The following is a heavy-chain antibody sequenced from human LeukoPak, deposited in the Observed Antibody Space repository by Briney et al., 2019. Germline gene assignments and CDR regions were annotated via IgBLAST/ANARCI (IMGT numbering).Heavy chain of an antibody. V-gene: IGHV3-48*03. D-gene: IGHD5-12*01. Sequence: GGSLRLSCAASGFTVNTYEMNWVRQAPGKGLEWVSYISGDGRDIYYVVSVKGRFTISRDNAKNSLYLQVNSLRAEDTAVYYCARRRGGGSFDYWGQGTLVSVSS. CDR1: GFTVNTYE. CDR3: ARRRGGGSFDY. CDR2: ISGDGRDI. J-gene: IGHJ4*02.